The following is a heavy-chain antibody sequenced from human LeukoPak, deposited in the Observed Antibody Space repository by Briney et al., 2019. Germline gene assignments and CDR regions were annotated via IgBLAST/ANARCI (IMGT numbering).Heavy chain of an antibody. CDR3: ARRVGPGFGMDV. CDR1: GYRFTSYR. D-gene: IGHD2-15*01. V-gene: IGHV5-51*01. J-gene: IGHJ6*02. CDR2: IYPGYSDT. Sequence: GESLKISCKGSGYRFTSYRLGWVRQMPGKGLEGMGVIYPGYSDTRHSPPFQGKVTISADKSISTAYPQWSSLKASDTAMYYCARRVGPGFGMDVWGQGTPVTVSS.